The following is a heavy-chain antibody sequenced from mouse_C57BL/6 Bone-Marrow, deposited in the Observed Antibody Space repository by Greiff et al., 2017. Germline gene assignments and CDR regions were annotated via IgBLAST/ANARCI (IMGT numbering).Heavy chain of an antibody. D-gene: IGHD3-2*02. J-gene: IGHJ3*01. Sequence: QVQLQQSGAELVRPGTSVKVSCKASGYAFTNYLIERVKQRPGQGLEWIGVINPGSGGTNYNEKFKGKATLTADKSSSTAYMQLSSLTSEDSAVYFCARQLRFPFAYWGQGTLVTVSA. V-gene: IGHV1-54*01. CDR1: GYAFTNYL. CDR2: INPGSGGT. CDR3: ARQLRFPFAY.